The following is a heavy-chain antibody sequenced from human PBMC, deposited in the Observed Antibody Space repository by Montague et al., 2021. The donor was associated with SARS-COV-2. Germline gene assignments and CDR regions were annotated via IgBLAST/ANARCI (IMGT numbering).Heavy chain of an antibody. Sequence: SETLSLTCTVSGGSISSSSYYWGWIRQPPGKGLEWIGSIYYSGSTYYNPSVKSRVTISVDTSKNRFSLKLSSVTAADTAVYYCARFPYYYDSSGSFDYWGQGTLVTVSS. CDR2: IYYSGST. CDR1: GGSISSSSYY. CDR3: ARFPYYYDSSGSFDY. V-gene: IGHV4-39*01. D-gene: IGHD3-22*01. J-gene: IGHJ4*02.